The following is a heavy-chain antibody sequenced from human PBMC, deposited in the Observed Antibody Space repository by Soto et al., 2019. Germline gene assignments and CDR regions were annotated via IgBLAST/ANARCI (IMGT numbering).Heavy chain of an antibody. V-gene: IGHV1-69*08. Sequence: QVQLVQSGAEVKKPGSSVKVSCKASGGTFSPYTINWVRQAPGQGLEWMGRIIPFHGVTNYAQKFQARVPITADKTTSTAYMELGGLRFEDTAMYYCTRDWEITVSTWSFGGFWGRGTLVTVSS. CDR3: TRDWEITVSTWSFGGF. CDR2: IIPFHGVT. D-gene: IGHD3-10*01. J-gene: IGHJ4*02. CDR1: GGTFSPYT.